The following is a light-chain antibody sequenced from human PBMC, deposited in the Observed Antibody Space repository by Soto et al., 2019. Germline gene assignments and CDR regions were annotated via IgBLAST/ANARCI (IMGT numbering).Light chain of an antibody. CDR1: SGSVSTTYH. J-gene: IGLJ3*02. Sequence: QTVVTQEPSFSVAPGRTVTFTCGLSSGSVSTTYHPSWYQQTPGQAPRTLIYNIDIRSSGVPDRFSGSILGNTAALTITGAQADDESHYYCALYMGSGIWVFGGGTKLTVL. CDR3: ALYMGSGIWV. CDR2: NID. V-gene: IGLV8-61*01.